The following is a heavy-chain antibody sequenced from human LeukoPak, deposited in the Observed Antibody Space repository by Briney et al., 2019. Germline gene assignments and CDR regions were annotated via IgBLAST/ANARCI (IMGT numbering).Heavy chain of an antibody. CDR2: IKSKTDGGTT. J-gene: IGHJ4*02. CDR1: GFTFSNAW. CDR3: TTDLGDDFWSGYYSPDY. D-gene: IGHD3-3*01. Sequence: GGSLRLSCAASGFTFSNAWMSWVRQAPGKGLEWVGRIKSKTDGGTTDYAAPVKGRFTISRDDSKNTLYLQMNSLKTEDTAVYYCTTDLGDDFWSGYYSPDYWGQGTLDTVSS. V-gene: IGHV3-15*01.